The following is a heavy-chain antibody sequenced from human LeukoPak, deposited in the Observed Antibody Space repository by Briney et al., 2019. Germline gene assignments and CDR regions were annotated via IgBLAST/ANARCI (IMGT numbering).Heavy chain of an antibody. CDR3: ARAVAGTRGPFDY. V-gene: IGHV3-20*04. J-gene: IGHJ4*02. D-gene: IGHD6-19*01. Sequence: GGSLRLSCAASGFTFDDYGMGWVRQAPGKGLEWVSGINWNGGSTGYADSVKGRFTISRDNAKNSLYLQMNSLRAEDTDLYYCARAVAGTRGPFDYWGQGTLVTVSS. CDR2: INWNGGST. CDR1: GFTFDDYG.